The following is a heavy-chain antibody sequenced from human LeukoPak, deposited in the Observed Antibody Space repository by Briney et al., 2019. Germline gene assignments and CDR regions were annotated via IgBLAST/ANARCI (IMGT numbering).Heavy chain of an antibody. CDR1: GYTLTELS. D-gene: IGHD2-15*01. V-gene: IGHV1-24*01. CDR3: ARDLQDIVVVVAASNWFDP. Sequence: GASVKVSCKVSGYTLTELSMQWVRQAPGKGLEWMGGFDPEDGETLYAQTLQGRVTMTTDTSTSTAYMELRSLRSDDTAVYYCARDLQDIVVVVAASNWFDPWGQGALVTVSS. CDR2: FDPEDGET. J-gene: IGHJ5*02.